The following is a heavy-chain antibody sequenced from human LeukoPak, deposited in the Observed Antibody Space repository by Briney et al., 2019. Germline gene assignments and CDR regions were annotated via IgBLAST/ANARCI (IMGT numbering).Heavy chain of an antibody. CDR3: ARDLRYSSSWYRVFDY. V-gene: IGHV1-18*01. CDR1: GYTFTSYG. Sequence: ASVKVSCKASGYTFTSYGISWVRQAPGQGLEWMGWISAYNGNTNYAQKLQGRVTMTTDTSTSTAYMELRSLRSDDTAVYHCARDLRYSSSWYRVFDYWGQGTLVTVSS. J-gene: IGHJ4*02. CDR2: ISAYNGNT. D-gene: IGHD6-13*01.